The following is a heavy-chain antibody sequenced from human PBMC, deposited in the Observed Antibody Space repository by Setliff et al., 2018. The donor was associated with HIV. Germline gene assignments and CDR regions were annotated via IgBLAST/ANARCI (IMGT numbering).Heavy chain of an antibody. CDR3: ARQGVVSFPFDY. V-gene: IGHV4-39*01. D-gene: IGHD3-10*01. CDR2: LDYSGTT. Sequence: ETLSLTCTVSGGSMSGSSYYWGWSRQPPGKGLEWIGSLDYSGTTYYNPSLKSRVTISVDTSKNQFSLRLNSVTAADTAVYYCARQGVVSFPFDYWGQGTLVTVSS. J-gene: IGHJ4*02. CDR1: GGSMSGSSYY.